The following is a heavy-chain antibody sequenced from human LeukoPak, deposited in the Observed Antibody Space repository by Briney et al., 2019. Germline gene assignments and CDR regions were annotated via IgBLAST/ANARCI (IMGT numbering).Heavy chain of an antibody. J-gene: IGHJ5*02. D-gene: IGHD5-12*01. CDR2: INHSGST. Sequence: SETLSLTCAVYGGSFSGYYWSWIRQPPGKGLEWIGEINHSGSTNYNPSLKSRVTISVDTSKNQFSLKLSSVTAADTAVYYCARVRGNVDIVATMLLYNWFDPWGQGTLVTVSS. CDR3: ARVRGNVDIVATMLLYNWFDP. V-gene: IGHV4-34*01. CDR1: GGSFSGYY.